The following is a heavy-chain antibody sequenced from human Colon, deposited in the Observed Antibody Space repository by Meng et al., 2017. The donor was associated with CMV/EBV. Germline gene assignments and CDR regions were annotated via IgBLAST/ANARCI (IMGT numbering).Heavy chain of an antibody. Sequence: GESLKISCAASGLTFNGYSLHWVRQAPGKGLEWVAFIGSDGRNEHYADSVKGRFTISRDHSKNTLYLQLNSLKAEDTAVYYCARDQDCNNLSCDGFDYWGQGTLVTVSS. CDR3: ARDQDCNNLSCDGFDY. CDR1: GLTFNGYS. D-gene: IGHD2-21*01. CDR2: IGSDGRNE. V-gene: IGHV3-30*02. J-gene: IGHJ4*02.